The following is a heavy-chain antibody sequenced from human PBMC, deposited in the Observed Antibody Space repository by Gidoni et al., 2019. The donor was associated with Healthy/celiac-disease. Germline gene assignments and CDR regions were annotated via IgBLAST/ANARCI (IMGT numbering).Heavy chain of an antibody. J-gene: IGHJ2*01. CDR1: GFTFSSYW. CDR3: ARAGSSGPPGDWYFDL. CDR2: IKQDGSEK. Sequence: EVQLVESGGGLVQPGGSLRLSCAASGFTFSSYWMSWVRQAPGKGLEWVANIKQDGSEKYYVDSVKGRFTISRDNAKNSLYLQMNSLRAEDTAVYYCARAGSSGPPGDWYFDLWGRGTLVTVSS. D-gene: IGHD6-19*01. V-gene: IGHV3-7*01.